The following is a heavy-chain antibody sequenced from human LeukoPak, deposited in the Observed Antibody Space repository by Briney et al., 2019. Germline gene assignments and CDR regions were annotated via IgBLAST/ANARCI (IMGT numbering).Heavy chain of an antibody. CDR2: IGAYDGNT. CDR1: GYSFSSYG. D-gene: IGHD3-22*01. Sequence: ASVKVSCKASGYSFSSYGISWVRQAPGQGLEWMGWIGAYDGNTNYAQKLQGRVTMTTDKSTGTAYMELRSLRSDDTAVYYCARDPVHYYDTSGYWSYWGQGTLVTVSS. J-gene: IGHJ4*02. V-gene: IGHV1-18*01. CDR3: ARDPVHYYDTSGYWSY.